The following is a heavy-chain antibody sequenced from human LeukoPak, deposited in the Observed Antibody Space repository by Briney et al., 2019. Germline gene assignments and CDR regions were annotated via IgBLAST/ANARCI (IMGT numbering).Heavy chain of an antibody. CDR2: LNPKSGGR. CDR3: AGGDFYDSSVYYYD. J-gene: IGHJ4*02. D-gene: IGHD3-22*01. V-gene: IGHV1-2*02. CDR1: GYTFTGYY. Sequence: VASVKVSCKASGYTFTGYYIHWVRQAPGQGLEWMGWLNPKSGGRNYAQKFQGRVSMTRDTSISTAYMDLSSLRFDDSAMYYCAGGDFYDSSVYYYDWGQGTLITVSS.